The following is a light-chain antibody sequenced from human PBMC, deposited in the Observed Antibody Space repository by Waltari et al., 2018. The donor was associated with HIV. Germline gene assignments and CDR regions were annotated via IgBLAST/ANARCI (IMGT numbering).Light chain of an antibody. CDR2: DAS. CDR1: QDISNH. Sequence: DIQMTQSPSSLSASVGDRVTITCQASQDISNHLNWYQQKPGKAAKLLIYDASNLETGVPSRFSGSGSGTDFTFTISSLQPEDIATYYCQQYDNLPLTFGGGTKVEIK. J-gene: IGKJ4*01. CDR3: QQYDNLPLT. V-gene: IGKV1-33*01.